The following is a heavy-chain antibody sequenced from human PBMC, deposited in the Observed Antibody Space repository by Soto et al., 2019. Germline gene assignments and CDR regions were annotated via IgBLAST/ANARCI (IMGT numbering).Heavy chain of an antibody. J-gene: IGHJ4*02. CDR2: ITSGGGNT. CDR1: GSTFNNYA. V-gene: IGHV3-23*01. CDR3: EKDMAPVYRYGKIDY. Sequence: GPLRASGPASGSTFNNYAMSGVRQDPGKGLEWVSAITSGGGNTYYADSVKVRFSISRDNSKNTLYLQMNSLRAEDKAVYYCEKDMAPVYRYGKIDYWGRGTLVTVYS. D-gene: IGHD5-18*01.